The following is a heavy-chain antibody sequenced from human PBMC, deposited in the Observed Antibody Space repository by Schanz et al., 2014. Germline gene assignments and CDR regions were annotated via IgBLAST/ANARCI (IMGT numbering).Heavy chain of an antibody. Sequence: QVQLVQSGAEVRKPGSSVRVSCKASGGTFTSYAFSWVRQAPGQGLEWMGRIIPIVDITNYAQKFLGRVTITADKSTSTAYMELMSLRSADTAVYYCATIGVNDYWRFGLDLWGQGTTVTVSS. CDR2: IIPIVDIT. CDR1: GGTFTSYA. CDR3: ATIGVNDYWRFGLDL. D-gene: IGHD3-16*01. J-gene: IGHJ6*02. V-gene: IGHV1-69*04.